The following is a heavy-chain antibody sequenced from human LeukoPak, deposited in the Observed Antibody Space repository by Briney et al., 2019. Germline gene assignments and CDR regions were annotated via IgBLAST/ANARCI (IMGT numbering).Heavy chain of an antibody. D-gene: IGHD4-23*01. CDR1: GFTFSTYW. CDR2: LKQDGSVK. V-gene: IGHV3-7*01. J-gene: IGHJ4*02. Sequence: GGSLRLSCVASGFTFSTYWMSWVRQAPGKGLEWVANLKQDGSVKHYVDSVKGRFTISRDNAKNSLYLQMTNLRAEDTTVYYCATSADSPGNSWGQGTLITVSS. CDR3: ATSADSPGNS.